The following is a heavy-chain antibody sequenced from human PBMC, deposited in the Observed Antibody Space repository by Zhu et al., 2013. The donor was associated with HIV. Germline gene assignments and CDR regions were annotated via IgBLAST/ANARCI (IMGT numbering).Heavy chain of an antibody. Sequence: QVHLVQSGAEVKRPGASVKVSCKASGGNFSSHGISWVRQAPGQGLEWLGGIIPIFKTSNYAQKFLGRLTVTADESTSTTYMDLSSLTSEDTAMYFCVRGMGTLVYFDSWGQGTLLTVSS. J-gene: IGHJ4*02. CDR1: GGNFSSHG. D-gene: IGHD3-10*01. CDR3: VRGMGTLVYFDS. CDR2: IIPIFKTS. V-gene: IGHV1-69*01.